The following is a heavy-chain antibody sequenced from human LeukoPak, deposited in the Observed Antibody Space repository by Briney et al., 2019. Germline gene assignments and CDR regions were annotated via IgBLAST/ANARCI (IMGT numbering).Heavy chain of an antibody. Sequence: GRSLRLSCAASGFTFSSYAMHWVRQAPGKGLEWVAVISYDGSNKYYADSVKGRFTISRDNSKNTLYLQMNSLRAEDTAVYYCARAFRGIFGVFEAFDIWGQGTMVTVSS. CDR1: GFTFSSYA. V-gene: IGHV3-30*04. CDR2: ISYDGSNK. D-gene: IGHD3-3*01. CDR3: ARAFRGIFGVFEAFDI. J-gene: IGHJ3*02.